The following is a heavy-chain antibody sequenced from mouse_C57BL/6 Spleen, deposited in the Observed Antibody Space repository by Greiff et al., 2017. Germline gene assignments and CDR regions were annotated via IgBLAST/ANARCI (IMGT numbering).Heavy chain of an antibody. D-gene: IGHD2-4*01. CDR3: AGFDYGFDY. V-gene: IGHV5-9*01. Sequence: EVQVVESGGGLVKPGGSLKLSCAASGFTFSSYTMSWVRQTPEKRLEWVATISGGGGNTYYPDSVKGRFTISRDNAKNTLYLQMSSLRSEDTALYYCAGFDYGFDYWGQGTLVTVSA. CDR1: GFTFSSYT. J-gene: IGHJ3*01. CDR2: ISGGGGNT.